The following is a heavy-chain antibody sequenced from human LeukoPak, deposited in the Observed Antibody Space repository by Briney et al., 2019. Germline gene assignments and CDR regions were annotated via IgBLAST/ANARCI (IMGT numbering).Heavy chain of an antibody. J-gene: IGHJ4*02. V-gene: IGHV3-33*01. CDR3: ARELPDYFFDY. Sequence: GGSLRLSCAASGFTFSSYGMHWVRQAPGKGLEWVAVIWYDGSNKYYADSVKGRFTISRDNSRNTLYLQMNSLRAEDTAVYYCARELPDYFFDYWGQGTLVTVSS. CDR1: GFTFSSYG. CDR2: IWYDGSNK. D-gene: IGHD4/OR15-4a*01.